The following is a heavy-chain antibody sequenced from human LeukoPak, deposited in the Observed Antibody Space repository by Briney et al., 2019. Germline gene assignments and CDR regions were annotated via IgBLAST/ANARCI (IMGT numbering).Heavy chain of an antibody. D-gene: IGHD1-1*01. V-gene: IGHV1-8*03. CDR3: ARGWDDAHAFDI. J-gene: IGHJ3*02. Sequence: ASVKVSCKASGYTLTSYDINWVRQATGQGLEWMGWMNPNSGNTGYAQKFQGRVTITRNTSISTAYMELNSLRVEDTAVYYCARGWDDAHAFDIWGQGTMVTVSS. CDR1: GYTLTSYD. CDR2: MNPNSGNT.